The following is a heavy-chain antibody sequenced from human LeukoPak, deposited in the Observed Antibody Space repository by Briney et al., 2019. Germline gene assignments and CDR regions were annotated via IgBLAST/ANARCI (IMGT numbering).Heavy chain of an antibody. Sequence: GEPLQISCKGSGSRFTSYWIGWVRKMPGKGLEGMGIIYPGDSDTRYSPSFQGQVTISADKSISTAYLQWSSLKASDTAMYYCARHGGGCSSTSCKGGFDYWGQGTLVTVSS. V-gene: IGHV5-51*01. CDR3: ARHGGGCSSTSCKGGFDY. D-gene: IGHD2-2*01. CDR2: IYPGDSDT. CDR1: GSRFTSYW. J-gene: IGHJ4*02.